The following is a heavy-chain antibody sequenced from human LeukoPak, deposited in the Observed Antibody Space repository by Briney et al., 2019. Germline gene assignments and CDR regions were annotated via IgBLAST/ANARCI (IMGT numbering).Heavy chain of an antibody. Sequence: PGRSLRLSCAASGFTFTSYGMHWVRQAPGKGMDWVALIWDDGNNKYYADSVKGRFTISRDNSKNTLYLQMYSLRAEDTAVYYCARDNGEWRLNWFDHWGQGTLVTVSS. CDR1: GFTFTSYG. D-gene: IGHD2-8*01. CDR3: ARDNGEWRLNWFDH. V-gene: IGHV3-33*01. CDR2: IWDDGNNK. J-gene: IGHJ5*02.